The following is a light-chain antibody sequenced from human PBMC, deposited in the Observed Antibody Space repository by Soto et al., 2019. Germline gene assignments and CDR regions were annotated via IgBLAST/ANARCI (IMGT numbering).Light chain of an antibody. CDR3: QQYGNSPIFT. J-gene: IGKJ3*01. CDR1: QIIFNNY. Sequence: EIVLTQSPGTLSLSPGERATLSCRASQIIFNNYLAWHQQKPGQAPRLLIYVASSRASGIPDRFSGSGSGTDFTLTISRLEPEDFAVYYCQQYGNSPIFTFGPGTKVDIK. V-gene: IGKV3-20*01. CDR2: VAS.